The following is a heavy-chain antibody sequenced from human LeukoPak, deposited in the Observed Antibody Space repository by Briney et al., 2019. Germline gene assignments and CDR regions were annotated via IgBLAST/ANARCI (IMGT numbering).Heavy chain of an antibody. CDR3: AKSMSTMTTSPF. CDR2: IGSTGSNT. J-gene: IGHJ4*02. Sequence: GGSLRLSCAASGFTFSSYAMSWVRQAPGKGLEWVSTIGSTGSNTYYTDSVKGRFTISRYNSKNTLYLQINGLRADDTAVYYCAKSMSTMTTSPFWGQGTLVTVSS. V-gene: IGHV3-23*01. CDR1: GFTFSSYA. D-gene: IGHD4-17*01.